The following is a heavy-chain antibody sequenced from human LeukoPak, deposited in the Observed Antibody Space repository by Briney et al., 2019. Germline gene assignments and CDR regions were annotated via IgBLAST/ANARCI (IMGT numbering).Heavy chain of an antibody. D-gene: IGHD2/OR15-2a*01. J-gene: IGHJ4*02. CDR3: ARGGNMDY. CDR1: GYTFTGYY. CDR2: INPNSGGT. Sequence: ASVKVSCKASGYTFTGYYMHWVRQAPGQGLEWMGWINPNSGGTNYAQKFQGRVTMTRDMSTSTVYMELSSLRSEDTAVYYCARGGNMDYWGQGTLVTVSS. V-gene: IGHV1-2*02.